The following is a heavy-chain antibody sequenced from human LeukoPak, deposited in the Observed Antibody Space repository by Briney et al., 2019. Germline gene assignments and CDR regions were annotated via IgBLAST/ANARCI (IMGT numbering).Heavy chain of an antibody. V-gene: IGHV3-73*01. CDR3: TFEYSSSVDAFDI. D-gene: IGHD6-6*01. CDR1: GFTFSGSA. CDR2: IRSKANSYAT. J-gene: IGHJ3*02. Sequence: GGSLRLSCAASGFTFSGSALHWVRQASGKGLEWVGRIRSKANSYATAYAASVKGRFTISRDDSKNTAYLQMNSLKTEDTAVYYCTFEYSSSVDAFDIWGQGTMVTVSS.